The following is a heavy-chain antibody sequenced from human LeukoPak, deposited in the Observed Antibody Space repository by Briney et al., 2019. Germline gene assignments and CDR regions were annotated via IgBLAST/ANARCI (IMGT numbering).Heavy chain of an antibody. CDR1: GFPFSSYE. V-gene: IGHV3-48*03. CDR3: AREECAGRVSSSWYYYYYYYYMDV. J-gene: IGHJ6*03. Sequence: PGGSLRLSCAASGFPFSSYEMNWVRQAPGKGLEWVSYISSSGNAIYYADSVKGRFTISRDNAKNSLYLQMNSLRAEDTAVYYCAREECAGRVSSSWYYYYYYYYMDVWGKGTTVTVSS. D-gene: IGHD6-13*01. CDR2: ISSSGNAI.